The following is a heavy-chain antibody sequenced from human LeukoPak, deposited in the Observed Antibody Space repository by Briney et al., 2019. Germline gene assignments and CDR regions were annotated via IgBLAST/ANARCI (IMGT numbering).Heavy chain of an antibody. CDR1: GGSISSYY. V-gene: IGHV4-59*01. CDR3: ARVGVDYTGNVIKYYFDS. Sequence: SETLSLTCTVSGGSISSYYWSWIRQPPGKGLEWIGYIYYSGSTNYNPSLKSRVVISVDTSKNQFSLKLSPVIAADTAVYYCARVGVDYTGNVIKYYFDSWGQGTLVTVSS. CDR2: IYYSGST. D-gene: IGHD4-23*01. J-gene: IGHJ4*02.